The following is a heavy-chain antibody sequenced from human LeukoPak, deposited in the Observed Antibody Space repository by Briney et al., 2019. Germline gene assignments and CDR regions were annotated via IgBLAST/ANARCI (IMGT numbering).Heavy chain of an antibody. CDR3: ARDLEAIVGATGDY. CDR1: GYTFTGYY. D-gene: IGHD1-26*01. J-gene: IGHJ4*02. V-gene: IGHV1-2*02. Sequence: ASVKVSCKASGYTFTGYYMHWVRQAPGQGLEWMGWINPNSGGTNYALKFQGRVTMTRDTSISTAYMELSRLRSDDTAVYYCARDLEAIVGATGDYWGQGTLVTVSS. CDR2: INPNSGGT.